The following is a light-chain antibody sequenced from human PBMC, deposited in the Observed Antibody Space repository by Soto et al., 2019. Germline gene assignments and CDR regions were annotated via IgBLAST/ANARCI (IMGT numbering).Light chain of an antibody. CDR3: QKYGSSGT. CDR2: GAS. CDR1: QSVSNNY. V-gene: IGKV3-20*01. J-gene: IGKJ1*01. Sequence: EIVLTQSPGTLSLSPGERATLSCRASQSVSNNYLAWYQQKPGQAPRLLIYGASNRATGIPDRFSGSGSGTDFTLTISRLEPEAFAVYYCQKYGSSGTFGQGTKVDIK.